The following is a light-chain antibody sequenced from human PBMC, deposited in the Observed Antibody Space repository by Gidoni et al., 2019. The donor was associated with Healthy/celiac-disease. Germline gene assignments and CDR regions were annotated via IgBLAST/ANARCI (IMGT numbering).Light chain of an antibody. CDR1: ALPKQY. CDR2: KDS. J-gene: IGLJ2*01. Sequence: SYELPQPPSVSVSPGQTAMITCSGAALPKQYAYWYHPKQGHAPGLVIYKDSERPAGIPARFSGSSSGTTVSLTISGVQAEDEADYYCLSADSSGTVVFGGWTKLTVL. V-gene: IGLV3-25*02. CDR3: LSADSSGTVV.